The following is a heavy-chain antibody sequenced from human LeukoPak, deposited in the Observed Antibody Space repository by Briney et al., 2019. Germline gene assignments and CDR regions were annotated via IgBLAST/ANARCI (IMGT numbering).Heavy chain of an antibody. CDR1: GYTFTSYA. J-gene: IGHJ5*02. V-gene: IGHV1-3*03. CDR2: INAGNGNT. Sequence: ASVKVSCTASGYTFTSYAMHWVRQAPGQRLEWMGWINAGNGNTKYSQEFQGRVTITRDTSASTAYMELSSLRSEDMAVYYCAREGSSSSGFDPWGQGTLVTVSS. D-gene: IGHD6-6*01. CDR3: AREGSSSSGFDP.